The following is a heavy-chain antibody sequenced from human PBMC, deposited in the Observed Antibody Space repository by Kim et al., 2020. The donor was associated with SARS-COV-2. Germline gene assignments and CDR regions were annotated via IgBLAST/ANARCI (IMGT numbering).Heavy chain of an antibody. V-gene: IGHV3-48*03. J-gene: IGHJ6*02. Sequence: GGSLRLSCAASGFTFSSYEMNWVRQAPGKGLEWVSYISSSGSTIYYADSVKGRFTISRDNAKNSLYLQMNSLRAEDTAVYYCARLEGDPEFGYGMDVWGQGTTVTVSS. D-gene: IGHD3-16*01. CDR3: ARLEGDPEFGYGMDV. CDR1: GFTFSSYE. CDR2: ISSSGSTI.